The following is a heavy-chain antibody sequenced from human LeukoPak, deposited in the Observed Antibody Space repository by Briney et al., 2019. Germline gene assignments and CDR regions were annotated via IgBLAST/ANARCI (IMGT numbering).Heavy chain of an antibody. J-gene: IGHJ4*02. V-gene: IGHV3-23*01. CDR3: AKGHRYCTSGNCNSAVDY. CDR2: IGGGGGST. Sequence: PGGSLRLSCSMSGFTLSHYAMSWVRQAPGKGLEWVSTIGGGGGSTDYTDSVKGRFTISRDNSKNTLYLQMNSLGAEDMAVYYCAKGHRYCTSGNCNSAVDYWGQGTLVTVSS. CDR1: GFTLSHYA. D-gene: IGHD2-15*01.